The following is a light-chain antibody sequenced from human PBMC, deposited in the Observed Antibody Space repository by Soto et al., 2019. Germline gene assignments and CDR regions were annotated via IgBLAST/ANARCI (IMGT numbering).Light chain of an antibody. CDR2: RVS. CDR3: MQGTHWPPT. J-gene: IGKJ1*01. Sequence: DVVMTQSPLSLPVALGQPASISCRSSQSLVYSDGNAYLTWFQQRPGQSPRRLIYRVSNQDSGVPDRFSGSGSGTDFTLKISRVEAEDVGVYYCMQGTHWPPTFGRGTKVEIK. V-gene: IGKV2-30*01. CDR1: QSLVYSDGNAY.